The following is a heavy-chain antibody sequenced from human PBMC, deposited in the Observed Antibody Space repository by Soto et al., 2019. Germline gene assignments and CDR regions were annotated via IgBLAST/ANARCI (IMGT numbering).Heavy chain of an antibody. CDR2: INPSGGST. CDR3: ARGRYYYDSSGYYPFDI. CDR1: GYTFTSYY. V-gene: IGHV1-46*01. Sequence: ASVKVSCKASGYTFTSYYMHWVRQAPGQGLEWMGIINPSGGSTSYAQKFQGRVTMTRDTSTSTVYMELSSLRSEDTAVYYCARGRYYYDSSGYYPFDIWGQGTMVTRLL. J-gene: IGHJ3*02. D-gene: IGHD3-22*01.